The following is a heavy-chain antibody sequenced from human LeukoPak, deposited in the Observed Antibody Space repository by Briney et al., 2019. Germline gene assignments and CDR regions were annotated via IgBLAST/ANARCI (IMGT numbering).Heavy chain of an antibody. J-gene: IGHJ6*03. Sequence: SETLSLTCAVYGGSFSGYYWSWIRQPPGKGLEWIGEINHSGSTNYNPSLKSRVTISVDTSKNQFSLKLSSVTAADTAVYYCASGGPTRGYESAGGLGYMDVWGKGTTVTVSS. CDR2: INHSGST. CDR3: ASGGPTRGYESAGGLGYMDV. V-gene: IGHV4-34*01. D-gene: IGHD5-12*01. CDR1: GGSFSGYY.